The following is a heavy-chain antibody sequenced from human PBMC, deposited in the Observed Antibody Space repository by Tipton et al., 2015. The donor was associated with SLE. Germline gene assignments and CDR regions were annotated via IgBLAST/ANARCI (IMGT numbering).Heavy chain of an antibody. Sequence: SLRLPCVASGFSFSGYAMNWVRQAPGKGLEWVTIISYDGPNKFYADSVKGRFTVSRDNSKNSLYLQMNSLRAEDTAVYYCARDDIAADDMDVWGQGTTVTVSS. CDR2: ISYDGPNK. CDR3: ARDDIAADDMDV. V-gene: IGHV3-30*04. CDR1: GFSFSGYA. J-gene: IGHJ6*02. D-gene: IGHD6-6*01.